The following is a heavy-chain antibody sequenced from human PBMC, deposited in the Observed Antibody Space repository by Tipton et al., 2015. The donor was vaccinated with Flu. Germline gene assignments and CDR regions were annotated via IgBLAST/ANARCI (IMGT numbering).Heavy chain of an antibody. CDR1: GGSISSYY. J-gene: IGHJ6*02. V-gene: IGHV4-59*01. CDR2: IYYSGST. D-gene: IGHD2-8*01. Sequence: LSLTCTVSGGSISSYYWSWIRQPPGKGLEWIGYIYYSGSTNYNPSLKSRVTISVDTSKNQFSLKLSSVTAADTAVYYCARYVLMVYATDGMDVWAQGTTVTVSS. CDR3: ARYVLMVYATDGMDV.